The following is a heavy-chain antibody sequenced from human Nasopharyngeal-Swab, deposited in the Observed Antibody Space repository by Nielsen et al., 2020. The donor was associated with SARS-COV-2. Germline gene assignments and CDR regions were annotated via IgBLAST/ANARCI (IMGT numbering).Heavy chain of an antibody. Sequence: WIRQPPGKGLEWIGSIYYSGSTYYNPSLKSRVTISGDTSKNQFSLKLSFVTAADTAVYYCARLYDSSTKLDYWGQGTLVTVSS. J-gene: IGHJ4*02. CDR2: IYYSGST. D-gene: IGHD3-22*01. CDR3: ARLYDSSTKLDY. V-gene: IGHV4-39*01.